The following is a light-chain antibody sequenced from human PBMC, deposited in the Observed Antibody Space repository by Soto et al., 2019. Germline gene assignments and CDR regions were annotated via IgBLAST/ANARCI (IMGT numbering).Light chain of an antibody. CDR2: DNS. CDR3: QSYDSSLSAWV. Sequence: QSVLTQPPSVSRAPGQRVTISCTGSSSNIGAGYDVHWYQQLPGTTPKLLIYDNSDRPSGVPDRFSGSKSGTSASLSITGLQAEDEADYYCQSYDSSLSAWVFGGGTKLTVL. J-gene: IGLJ3*02. CDR1: SSNIGAGYD. V-gene: IGLV1-40*01.